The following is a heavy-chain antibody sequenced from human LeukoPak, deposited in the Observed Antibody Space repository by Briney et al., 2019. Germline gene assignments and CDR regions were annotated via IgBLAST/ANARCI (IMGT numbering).Heavy chain of an antibody. J-gene: IGHJ3*02. Sequence: SQTLSLTCTVSDGSISSGDYYWSCISQPPGKGLEWIGYIYYSGSTYYNPSLKSRVTISVDTSKSQFSPKLSSVTAADTAVYYCARDSSGYYFDIWGQGTMVTVSS. CDR3: ARDSSGYYFDI. CDR2: IYYSGST. CDR1: DGSISSGDYY. D-gene: IGHD3-22*01. V-gene: IGHV4-30-4*01.